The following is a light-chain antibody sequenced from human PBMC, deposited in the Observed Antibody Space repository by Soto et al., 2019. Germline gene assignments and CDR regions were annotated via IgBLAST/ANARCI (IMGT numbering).Light chain of an antibody. CDR1: QSVSSY. J-gene: IGKJ4*01. CDR3: QQRSNWPLT. Sequence: EIVLTQSQATLSLSPGEGAPLXCRASQSVSSYLAWYQQKPGQAPRLLIYDASNRATGIPARFSGSGSGTDFTLTISSLEPEDFAVYYCQQRSNWPLTFGGGTKVDIK. CDR2: DAS. V-gene: IGKV3-11*01.